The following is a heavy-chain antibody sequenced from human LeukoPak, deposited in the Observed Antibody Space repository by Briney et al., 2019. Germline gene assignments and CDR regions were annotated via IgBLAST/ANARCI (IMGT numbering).Heavy chain of an antibody. CDR2: MNPNSGNT. V-gene: IGHV1-8*01. D-gene: IGHD3-22*01. CDR1: GYTFTGYG. CDR3: ARKKHYDNRRIDWFHL. Sequence: ASVKVSCKASGYTFTGYGINWVRQATGQGLEWMGWMNPNSGNTGYAQKFQGRVTMTRDTSIGTAYMELSSLRPDDTAVDYWARKKHYDNRRIDWFHLWGQGPLVSVPS. J-gene: IGHJ5*02.